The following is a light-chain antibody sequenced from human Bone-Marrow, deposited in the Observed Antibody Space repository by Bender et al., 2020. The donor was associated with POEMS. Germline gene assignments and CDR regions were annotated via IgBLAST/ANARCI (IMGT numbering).Light chain of an antibody. Sequence: QSVLTQPPSVSGTPGQTVSISCTGSSSNIGPTYDIHWYQHLPGTAPKLLIYGNSNRPSGVPDRFSGSKSGTSASLVITGLQADDEADYYCQSYDDNLRGVFGGGTKVTVL. J-gene: IGLJ2*01. CDR3: QSYDDNLRGV. CDR1: SSNIGPTYD. V-gene: IGLV1-40*01. CDR2: GNS.